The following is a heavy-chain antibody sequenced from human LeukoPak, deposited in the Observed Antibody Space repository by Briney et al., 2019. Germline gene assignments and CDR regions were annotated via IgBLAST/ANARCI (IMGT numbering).Heavy chain of an antibody. CDR2: INHSGST. J-gene: IGHJ4*02. D-gene: IGHD3-22*01. V-gene: IGHV4-34*01. Sequence: SETLSLTCAVYGGSFSGYYWSWIRQPPGKGLEWIGEINHSGSTNYNPSLKSRVTISVGTSKNQFSLKLSSVTAADTAVYYCARRLITMIVVVIAVPYFDYWGQGTLVTVSS. CDR3: ARRLITMIVVVIAVPYFDY. CDR1: GGSFSGYY.